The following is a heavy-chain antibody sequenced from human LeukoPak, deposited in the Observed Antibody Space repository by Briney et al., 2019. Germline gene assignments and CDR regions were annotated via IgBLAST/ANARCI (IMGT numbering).Heavy chain of an antibody. CDR3: ARHEGNASPLRFGDY. CDR2: IYYSGST. Sequence: SETLSLTCTVSGGSISSYYWSWIRQPPGKGLEWIGYIYYSGSTNYNPSLKSRVTISVDTSKNQFSLKLSSVTAADTAVYYCARHEGNASPLRFGDYWGQGTLVTVSS. D-gene: IGHD3-10*01. CDR1: GGSISSYY. J-gene: IGHJ4*02. V-gene: IGHV4-59*08.